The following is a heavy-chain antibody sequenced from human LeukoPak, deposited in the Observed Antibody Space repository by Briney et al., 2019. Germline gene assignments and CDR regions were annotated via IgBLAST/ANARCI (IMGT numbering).Heavy chain of an antibody. V-gene: IGHV1-18*01. Sequence: ASVKVSCKASGYTFTSYGISWVRQAPGQGLEWMGWISAYNGNTNYAQKLQGRVTMTTDTSTSTAYMELRSLRSDDTAVHYCAGKADYFEDWFDPWGQGTLVTVSS. J-gene: IGHJ5*02. CDR3: AGKADYFEDWFDP. CDR2: ISAYNGNT. CDR1: GYTFTSYG. D-gene: IGHD2/OR15-2a*01.